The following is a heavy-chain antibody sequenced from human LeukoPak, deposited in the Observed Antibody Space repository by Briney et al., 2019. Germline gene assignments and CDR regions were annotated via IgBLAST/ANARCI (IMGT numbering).Heavy chain of an antibody. Sequence: ASVKVSCKASGYTFTSYDINWVRQATGQGLEWMGWMNPNSGNTGYAQKFQGRVTITRNTSISTAYMELSSLRSEDTAVYYCARDISESTLRLGELSLDYWGQGTLVTVSS. CDR3: ARDISESTLRLGELSLDY. CDR1: GYTFTSYD. J-gene: IGHJ4*02. V-gene: IGHV1-8*03. CDR2: MNPNSGNT. D-gene: IGHD3-16*02.